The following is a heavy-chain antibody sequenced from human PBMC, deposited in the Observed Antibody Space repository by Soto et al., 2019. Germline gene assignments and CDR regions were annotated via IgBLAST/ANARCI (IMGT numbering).Heavy chain of an antibody. CDR2: ISGSGGST. Sequence: GGSLRLSCASSGFTFSSYAMSWVRQAPGKGLEWVSAISGSGGSTYYADSVKGRFTISRDNSKNTLYLQMNSLRAEDTAVYYCAKPGSCSGGSCFLDNWFDPWGQGTLVTVSS. CDR1: GFTFSSYA. CDR3: AKPGSCSGGSCFLDNWFDP. D-gene: IGHD2-15*01. V-gene: IGHV3-23*01. J-gene: IGHJ5*02.